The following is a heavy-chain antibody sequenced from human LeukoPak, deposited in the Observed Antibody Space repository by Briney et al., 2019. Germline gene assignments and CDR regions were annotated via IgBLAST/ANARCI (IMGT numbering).Heavy chain of an antibody. V-gene: IGHV3-15*01. CDR1: GFTFSNAW. CDR3: ARDADNLDSGSYDSDY. Sequence: PGGSLRLSCAASGFTFSNAWMSWVRQAPGKGLERVGRIKSKTDGGTTDYAAPVKGRFTISRDDSKNTLYLQMNSLRAEDTAVYYCARDADNLDSGSYDSDYWGQGTLVTVSS. CDR2: IKSKTDGGTT. D-gene: IGHD1-26*01. J-gene: IGHJ4*02.